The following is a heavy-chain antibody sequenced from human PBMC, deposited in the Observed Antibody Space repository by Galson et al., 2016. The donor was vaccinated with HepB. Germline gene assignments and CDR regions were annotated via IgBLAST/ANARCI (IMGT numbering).Heavy chain of an antibody. Sequence: SLRLSCAASGFTFSSYSMNWVRQAPGKGLEWVSYINPSSRSTHYADSVKGRFIISRDNAKNSLYLQMDSLRDEDTAVYYCARPLYYYSSGYHQYFQYWGQGTLVTASS. CDR3: ARPLYYYSSGYHQYFQY. V-gene: IGHV3-48*02. CDR1: GFTFSSYS. CDR2: INPSSRST. D-gene: IGHD3-22*01. J-gene: IGHJ1*01.